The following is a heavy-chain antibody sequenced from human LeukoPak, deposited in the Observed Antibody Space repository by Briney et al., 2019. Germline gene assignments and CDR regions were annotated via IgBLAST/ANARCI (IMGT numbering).Heavy chain of an antibody. CDR3: ARDHAYRADY. D-gene: IGHD2-2*01. J-gene: IGHJ4*02. Sequence: GGSLRLSCAASGFTFSNDWMCWVRQAPGKGLEWVANINKDESKKNYADSVKGRFTISRDNAKNSLYLQMSSLTAEDTAIYYCARDHAYRADYWGQGTLVTVSS. V-gene: IGHV3-7*01. CDR2: INKDESKK. CDR1: GFTFSNDW.